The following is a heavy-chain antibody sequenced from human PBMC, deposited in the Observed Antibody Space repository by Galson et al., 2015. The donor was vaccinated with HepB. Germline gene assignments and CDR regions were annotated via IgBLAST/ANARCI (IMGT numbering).Heavy chain of an antibody. D-gene: IGHD6-13*01. Sequence: SLRLSCAASGFTFGRFAMTWVRQAPGKGLEWVATIGPGFDTHYADSVKGRFTVSRDNSEDTLYLQMNSLRVGDTALYYCAKYGQGVATAGRYFDLWGRGTLVTVSS. CDR1: GFTFGRFA. CDR2: TIGPGFDT. CDR3: AKYGQGVATAGRYFDL. J-gene: IGHJ2*01. V-gene: IGHV3-23*01.